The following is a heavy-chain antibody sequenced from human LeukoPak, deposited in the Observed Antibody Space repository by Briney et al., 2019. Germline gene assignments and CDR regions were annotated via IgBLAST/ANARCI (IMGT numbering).Heavy chain of an antibody. CDR1: GFTFRNYA. D-gene: IGHD1-26*01. J-gene: IGHJ3*02. CDR2: ISGSGGST. V-gene: IGHV3-23*01. CDR3: QRETDAFHI. Sequence: GGSLRLSCAASGFTFRNYAMSWVRQAPGKGLEWVSVISGSGGSTYYADSVKGRFTISRDNSKNTLYLQMNSLRAEDTAVYYCQRETDAFHIWGQGTMVTVSS.